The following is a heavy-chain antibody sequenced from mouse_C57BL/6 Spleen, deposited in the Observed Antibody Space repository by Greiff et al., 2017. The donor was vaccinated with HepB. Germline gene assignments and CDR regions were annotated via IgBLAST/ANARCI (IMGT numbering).Heavy chain of an antibody. CDR2: INYDGSST. CDR3: ARERGYDYRYFDY. CDR1: GFTFSDYY. V-gene: IGHV5-16*01. D-gene: IGHD2-4*01. J-gene: IGHJ2*01. Sequence: EVHLVESEGGLVQPGSSMKLSCTASGFTFSDYYMAWVRQVPEKGLEWVANINYDGSSTYYLDSLKSRFIISRDNAKNILYLQRSSLKSEDTATYYCARERGYDYRYFDYWGQGTTLTVSS.